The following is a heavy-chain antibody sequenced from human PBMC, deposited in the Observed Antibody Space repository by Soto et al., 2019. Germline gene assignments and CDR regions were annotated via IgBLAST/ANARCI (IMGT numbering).Heavy chain of an antibody. J-gene: IGHJ4*02. CDR1: GGSISSGGYY. CDR3: AREEDSSSWTVDY. CDR2: IYYSGST. V-gene: IGHV4-31*03. D-gene: IGHD6-13*01. Sequence: SETLSLTCTVSGGSISSGGYYWSWIRQHPGKGLEWIGYIYYSGSTYYNPSLKSRVTISVDTSKNQFSLKLSSVTAADTAVYYCAREEDSSSWTVDYWGQGTLVTSPQ.